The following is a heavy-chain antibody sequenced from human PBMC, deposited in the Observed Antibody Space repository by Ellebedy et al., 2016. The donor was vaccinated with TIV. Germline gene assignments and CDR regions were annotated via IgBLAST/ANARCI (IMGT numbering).Heavy chain of an antibody. CDR1: GFTFSSYW. CDR2: IKQDGSDK. V-gene: IGHV3-7*03. D-gene: IGHD3-10*01. J-gene: IGHJ3*02. CDR3: ARGPTKGNAFDI. Sequence: GESLKISCAASGFTFSSYWMSWVRQAPGKGLEWVANIKQDGSDKYYVDSVKGRFTISRDNGKNSQYLQMNTLRDEDTAVYYCARGPTKGNAFDIWGQGTMVTVSS.